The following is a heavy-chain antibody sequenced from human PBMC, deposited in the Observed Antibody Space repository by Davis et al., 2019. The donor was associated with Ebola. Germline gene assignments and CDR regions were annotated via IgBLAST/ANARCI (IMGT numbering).Heavy chain of an antibody. D-gene: IGHD2-15*01. J-gene: IGHJ4*02. V-gene: IGHV3-30*02. CDR2: IRYDGSNK. CDR1: GFTFSSYG. CDR3: ARDDCSGGSCYLFAY. Sequence: GESLKISCAASGFTFSSYGMHWVRQAPGKGLEWVAFIRYDGSNKYYADSVKGRFTISRDNAKNSLYLQMNSLRAEDTAVYYCARDDCSGGSCYLFAYWGQGTLVTVSS.